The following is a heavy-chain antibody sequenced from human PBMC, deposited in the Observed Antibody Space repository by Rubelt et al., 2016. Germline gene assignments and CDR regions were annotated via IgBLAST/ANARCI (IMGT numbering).Heavy chain of an antibody. J-gene: IGHJ6*03. Sequence: QLQLQESGPGLVKPSETLSLTCTVSGGSISSSSYYWGWIRQPPGKGLEWIGSIYYSGSTYYNPSLKGRLPISVDTAKNQVSLKLRSVTAADTAVYYCATTGSRYYYYYYYMDVWGKGTTVTVSS. CDR3: ATTGSRYYYYYYYMDV. CDR1: GGSISSSSYY. V-gene: IGHV4-39*01. CDR2: IYYSGST. D-gene: IGHD1-14*01.